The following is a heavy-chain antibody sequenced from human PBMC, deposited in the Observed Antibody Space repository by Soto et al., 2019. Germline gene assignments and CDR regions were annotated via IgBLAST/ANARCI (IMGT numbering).Heavy chain of an antibody. CDR2: ISAYNGNT. CDR3: ASVAPSIAAAGGSAAFDI. CDR1: GCTFTSYG. Sequence: QVQLVQSGAEVKKPGASVKVSCKASGCTFTSYGISWVRQAPGQGLEWMGWISAYNGNTNYAQKLQGRVTMTTDTSASTAYMELRSLRSDDTAVYYCASVAPSIAAAGGSAAFDIWGQGTMVTVSS. V-gene: IGHV1-18*01. J-gene: IGHJ3*02. D-gene: IGHD6-13*01.